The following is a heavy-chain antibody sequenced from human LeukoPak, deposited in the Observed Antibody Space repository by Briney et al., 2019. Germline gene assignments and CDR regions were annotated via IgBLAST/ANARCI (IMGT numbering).Heavy chain of an antibody. D-gene: IGHD4-17*01. V-gene: IGHV1-8*01. CDR1: GYTFTSYD. CDR3: ARGVADYGDYWFDP. J-gene: IGHJ5*02. CDR2: MNPNSGNT. Sequence: GASVKVSCKASGYTFTSYDINWVRQATGQGLEWMGWMNPNSGNTGYAQKFQGRVTMTRNTSISTAYMELSSLRSEDTAVYHCARGVADYGDYWFDPWGQGTLVTVSS.